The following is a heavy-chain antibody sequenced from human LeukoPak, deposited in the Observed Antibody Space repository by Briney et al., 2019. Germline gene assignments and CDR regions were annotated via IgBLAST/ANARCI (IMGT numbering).Heavy chain of an antibody. Sequence: ASVKVSCKASGYSFTSYYMHWVRQAPGQGLEWMGWISAYNGNTNYAQNLQGRVTLTTDTSTSTAYMELRSLRSDDTAVYYCARQGYGVTSQGAADYWGQGTLVTVSS. CDR2: ISAYNGNT. J-gene: IGHJ4*02. CDR3: ARQGYGVTSQGAADY. V-gene: IGHV1-18*04. CDR1: GYSFTSYY. D-gene: IGHD4-23*01.